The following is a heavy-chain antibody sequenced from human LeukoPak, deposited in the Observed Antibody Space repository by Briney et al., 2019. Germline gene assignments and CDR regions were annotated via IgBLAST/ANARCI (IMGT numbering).Heavy chain of an antibody. V-gene: IGHV3-21*01. CDR2: ISSSSSYI. D-gene: IGHD6-19*01. CDR1: GFTFSSYS. J-gene: IGHJ4*02. CDR3: ARAAGRYSSGWYYFDY. Sequence: GGSLRLSCAASGFTFSSYSMNWDRQAPGKGLEWVSSISSSSSYIYYADSVKGRFTISRDNAKNSLYLQMNSLRAEDTAMYYCARAAGRYSSGWYYFDYWGQGTLVTVSS.